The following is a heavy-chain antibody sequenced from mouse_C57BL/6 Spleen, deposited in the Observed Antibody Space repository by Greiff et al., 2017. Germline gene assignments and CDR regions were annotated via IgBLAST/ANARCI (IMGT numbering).Heavy chain of an antibody. CDR2: IYPSDSET. CDR1: GYTFTSYW. D-gene: IGHD2-3*01. Sequence: VQLQQPGAELVRPGSSVKLSCKASGYTFTSYWMDWVKQRPGQGLEWIGNIYPSDSETHYNQKFKDKATLTVDKSSSTAYMQLSSLTSEDSAVYYCARSGDYDGYYGYWGQGTTLTVSS. V-gene: IGHV1-61*01. CDR3: ARSGDYDGYYGY. J-gene: IGHJ2*01.